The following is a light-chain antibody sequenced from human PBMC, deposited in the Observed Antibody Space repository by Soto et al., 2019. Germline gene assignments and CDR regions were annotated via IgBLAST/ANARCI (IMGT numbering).Light chain of an antibody. CDR2: KAS. Sequence: EIELTQSPATLSASVRDRVNITCRASQSMDSWVAWYQQKPGKAHKLLIYKASSLESGVPSRFSGSGSGTEFTLSISSLQPDAFATYFCKQYQRYSQFGQGTKV. CDR1: QSMDSW. V-gene: IGKV1-5*03. J-gene: IGKJ1*01. CDR3: KQYQRYSQ.